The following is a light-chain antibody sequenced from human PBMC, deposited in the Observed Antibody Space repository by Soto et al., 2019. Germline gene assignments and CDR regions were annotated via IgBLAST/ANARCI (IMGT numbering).Light chain of an antibody. CDR3: QQSYSTPPT. J-gene: IGKJ1*01. CDR1: QSISSY. V-gene: IGKV1-39*01. CDR2: AAS. Sequence: DIQMTQSPSSLSASVGDRVTITCRASQSISSYLNWYQQKPGKAPKLLIYAASSLQSGVPSRLSGIGFWTYFTLTISILQPEDFATYYCQQSYSTPPTFGQGTKV.